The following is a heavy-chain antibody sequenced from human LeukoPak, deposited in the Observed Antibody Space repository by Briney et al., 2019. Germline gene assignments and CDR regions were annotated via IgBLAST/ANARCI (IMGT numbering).Heavy chain of an antibody. Sequence: ASVKVSCKASGYTFTSYYMHWVRQAPGQGLEWMGIINPSGGSTSYAQKFQGRATMTRETSTSTVYIELSSLRSEDTAVYSCAREGTAMAEYWGQGTLVTVSS. V-gene: IGHV1-46*01. J-gene: IGHJ4*02. CDR2: INPSGGST. D-gene: IGHD5-18*01. CDR1: GYTFTSYY. CDR3: AREGTAMAEY.